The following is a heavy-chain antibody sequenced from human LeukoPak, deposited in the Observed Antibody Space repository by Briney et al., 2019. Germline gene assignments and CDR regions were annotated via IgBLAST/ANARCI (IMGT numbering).Heavy chain of an antibody. Sequence: GGSLRLSCAASGFTFSSYAMSWVRQAPGKGLEWVSGISPSGDIKYYVDSVKGRFTVSRDNSKNKLYLQINSLRDEDTAVYYCAKDDAWLQYNDWGQGTLVTVSS. D-gene: IGHD5-24*01. CDR2: ISPSGDIK. CDR3: AKDDAWLQYND. J-gene: IGHJ4*02. V-gene: IGHV3-23*01. CDR1: GFTFSSYA.